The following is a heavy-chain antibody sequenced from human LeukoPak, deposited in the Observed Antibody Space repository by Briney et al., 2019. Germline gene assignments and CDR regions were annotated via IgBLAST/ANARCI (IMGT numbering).Heavy chain of an antibody. J-gene: IGHJ4*02. Sequence: SVKVSCKASGGTFSSYAISWVRQAPGQGLEWMGRIIPILGIANYAQKFQGRVTITADKSTSTAYMELSSLRSEDTAVYYCARGYSYGYFDYWGQGTLVTVSS. CDR3: ARGYSYGYFDY. V-gene: IGHV1-69*04. D-gene: IGHD5-18*01. CDR2: IIPILGIA. CDR1: GGTFSSYA.